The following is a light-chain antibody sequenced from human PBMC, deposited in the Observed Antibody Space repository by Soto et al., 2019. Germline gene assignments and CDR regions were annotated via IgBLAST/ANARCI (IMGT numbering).Light chain of an antibody. J-gene: IGKJ4*01. Sequence: EIVLTQSPDTLYVSPGERATLSCRASQRLSSNVAWYQQRPRQAPRLLIYATSSRASDVPARFSGSGSGTEFTLTIASLQSEDFAFYYCQQYNHWPRMLSFGGGTKVELK. V-gene: IGKV3-15*01. CDR1: QRLSSN. CDR2: ATS. CDR3: QQYNHWPRMLS.